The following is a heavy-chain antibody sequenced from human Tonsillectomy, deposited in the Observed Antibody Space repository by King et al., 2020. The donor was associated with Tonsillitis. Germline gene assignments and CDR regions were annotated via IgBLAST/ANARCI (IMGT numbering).Heavy chain of an antibody. CDR3: ARERDCSSTSCYEECVIDY. J-gene: IGHJ4*02. V-gene: IGHV4-59*01. CDR2: VYYSGST. D-gene: IGHD2-2*01. CDR1: GGSMSSYY. Sequence: VQLQESGPGLVKPSETLSLTCTVSGGSMSSYYWSWIRQSPGKGLEWIGNVYYSGSTSYNPSLKSRVTISVDTSKNQFSLKLSSVTAADTAVYYCARERDCSSTSCYEECVIDYWGQGTLVTVSS.